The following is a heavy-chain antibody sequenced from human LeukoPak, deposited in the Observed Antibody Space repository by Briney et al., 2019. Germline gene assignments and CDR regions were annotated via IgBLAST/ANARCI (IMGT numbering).Heavy chain of an antibody. J-gene: IGHJ4*02. CDR2: INHSGST. V-gene: IGHV4-34*01. D-gene: IGHD6-13*01. Sequence: SETLSLTCAVYGGSFSGYYWSWIRQPPGKGLEWLGEINHSGSTNYNPSLKSRVTISVDTSKNQFSLKLSSVTAADTAVYYCARVDTKGIIAAAGTEDYWGQGTLVTVSS. CDR3: ARVDTKGIIAAAGTEDY. CDR1: GGSFSGYY.